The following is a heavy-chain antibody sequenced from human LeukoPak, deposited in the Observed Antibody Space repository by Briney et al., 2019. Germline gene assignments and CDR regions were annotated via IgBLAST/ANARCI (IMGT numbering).Heavy chain of an antibody. CDR2: ISGSGGGT. D-gene: IGHD5-12*01. Sequence: GGSLRLSCAASGFTFSSYGMSWVRQAPGKGLEWVSAISGSGGGTYYADSVKGRFTISRDNSKNTLYLQMNSLRAGDTAVYYCAKGYSGYDLPDYWGQGTLVTVSS. J-gene: IGHJ4*02. V-gene: IGHV3-23*01. CDR3: AKGYSGYDLPDY. CDR1: GFTFSSYG.